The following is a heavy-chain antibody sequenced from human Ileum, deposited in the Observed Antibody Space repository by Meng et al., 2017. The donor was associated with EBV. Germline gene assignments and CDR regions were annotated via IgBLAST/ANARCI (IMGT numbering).Heavy chain of an antibody. Sequence: PTQTWALPCNAAGGSISSGDYYWSWIRQPPGKGLEWIGYIYYSGSTHYNPSLKSRVTISVDTSKNQFSLKVSSVTAADTAVYYCARQATGYCSGGSCYSGSIFDYWGQGTLVTVSS. J-gene: IGHJ4*02. D-gene: IGHD2-15*01. CDR1: GGSISSGDYY. CDR2: IYYSGST. V-gene: IGHV4-30-4*01. CDR3: ARQATGYCSGGSCYSGSIFDY.